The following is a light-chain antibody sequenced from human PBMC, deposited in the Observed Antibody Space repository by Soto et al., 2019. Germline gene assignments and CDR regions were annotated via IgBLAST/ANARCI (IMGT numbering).Light chain of an antibody. CDR2: TNN. CDR1: SSNIGSHS. V-gene: IGLV1-47*01. Sequence: QSVLTQPPSASGTPGQRVTISCSGSSSNIGSHSVHWYQQLPGTAPKLLISTNNQWPSGVPDRFSGSKSGTSAFLDISGLRSEDEADYYWATWDNSLSATVFGGGTQLTVL. CDR3: ATWDNSLSATV. J-gene: IGLJ7*01.